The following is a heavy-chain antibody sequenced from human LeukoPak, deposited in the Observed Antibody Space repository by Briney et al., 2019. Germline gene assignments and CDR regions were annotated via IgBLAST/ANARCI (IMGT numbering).Heavy chain of an antibody. CDR3: ARGRRSPIFGVVIGELDHR. CDR1: GYTFTGYY. D-gene: IGHD3-3*01. CDR2: INPNSGGT. V-gene: IGHV1-2*02. Sequence: ASVKVSCKASGYTFTGYYMHWVRQAPGQGLEWMGWINPNSGGTNYAQKFQGRVTMTRDTSISTAYMELSRLRSDDTAVYYCARGRRSPIFGVVIGELDHRWGQGTLVTVSS. J-gene: IGHJ4*02.